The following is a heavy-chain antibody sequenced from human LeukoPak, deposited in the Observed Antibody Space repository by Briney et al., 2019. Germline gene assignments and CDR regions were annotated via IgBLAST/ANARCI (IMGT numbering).Heavy chain of an antibody. V-gene: IGHV3-21*01. CDR2: ISGSTRFI. D-gene: IGHD4-11*01. Sequence: PGGSLRLSCAASGFIFNSYSMNWVRQAPGKGLEWVSSISGSTRFIFSAESMKGRLTISRDNAKNSLYLQMNSLRAEDTALYYCARAPHYSNYGPYYYGMDVWGQGTTVTVSS. J-gene: IGHJ6*02. CDR3: ARAPHYSNYGPYYYGMDV. CDR1: GFIFNSYS.